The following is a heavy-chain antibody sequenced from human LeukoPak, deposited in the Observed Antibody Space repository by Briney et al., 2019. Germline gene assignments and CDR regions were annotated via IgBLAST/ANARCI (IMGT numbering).Heavy chain of an antibody. D-gene: IGHD4/OR15-4a*01. Sequence: GGSLRLSCVASGFTFSSRDWMTWVRQAPGKGLEWVANIKQDGNEKYYMDSVKGRFTISRDNAKNSLDLQLNNLRAEDTAVYYCARDTLGEGEDANYAVYYFDYWGQGTPVTVSS. CDR3: ARDTLGEGEDANYAVYYFDY. J-gene: IGHJ4*02. CDR1: GFTFSSRDW. CDR2: IKQDGNEK. V-gene: IGHV3-7*01.